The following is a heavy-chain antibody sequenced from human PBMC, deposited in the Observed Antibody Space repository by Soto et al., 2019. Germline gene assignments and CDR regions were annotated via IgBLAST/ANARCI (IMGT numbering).Heavy chain of an antibody. D-gene: IGHD2-2*01. J-gene: IGHJ6*02. Sequence: GASVKVSCKASGGTFSSYAISWVQQAPGQGLEWMGGIIPIFGTANYAQKFQGRVTITADESTSTAYMELSSLRSEDTAVYYCARDREDIVVVPAERDYYYGMDVWGQGTTVTVSS. CDR3: ARDREDIVVVPAERDYYYGMDV. CDR1: GGTFSSYA. CDR2: IIPIFGTA. V-gene: IGHV1-69*13.